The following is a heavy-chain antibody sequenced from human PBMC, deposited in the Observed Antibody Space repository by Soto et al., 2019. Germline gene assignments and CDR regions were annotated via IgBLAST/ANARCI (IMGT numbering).Heavy chain of an antibody. Sequence: GGSLRLSCAASGFTFSSYGMHWARQAPGKGLEWVAVIWYDGSNKYYADSVKGRFTISRDNSKNTLYLQMNSLRAEDTAVYYCARGGSGSYFDYWGQGTLVTVSS. J-gene: IGHJ4*02. CDR1: GFTFSSYG. CDR2: IWYDGSNK. CDR3: ARGGSGSYFDY. D-gene: IGHD1-26*01. V-gene: IGHV3-33*01.